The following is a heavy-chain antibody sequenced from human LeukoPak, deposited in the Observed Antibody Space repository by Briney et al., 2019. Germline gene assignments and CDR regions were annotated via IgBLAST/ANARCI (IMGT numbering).Heavy chain of an antibody. CDR3: ARASYYYDSSGYPGYYFDY. Sequence: ASVKVSCKASGYTFTDYYMHWVRQAPGQGLEWMGWINPNSGGTNYAQEFQGRVTMTRDTSISTAYMELSRLRSDDTAVYYCARASYYYDSSGYPGYYFDYWGQGTLVTVSS. CDR2: INPNSGGT. CDR1: GYTFTDYY. V-gene: IGHV1-2*02. J-gene: IGHJ4*02. D-gene: IGHD3-22*01.